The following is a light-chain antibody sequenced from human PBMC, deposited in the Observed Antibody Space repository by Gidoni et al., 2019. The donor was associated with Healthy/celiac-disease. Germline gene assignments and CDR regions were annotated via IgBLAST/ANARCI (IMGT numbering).Light chain of an antibody. CDR3: QQYNSYPWT. V-gene: IGKV1-5*03. CDR1: QSISSW. CDR2: KAS. J-gene: IGKJ1*01. Sequence: DIQMTQSPSTLSASVGDRVTITCRASQSISSWLAWYQQKPGKAPKLLIYKASSLESGVPSRFSCSGSWTEFTLTLSSLQPDDFATYYCQQYNSYPWTFGQGTKVEIK.